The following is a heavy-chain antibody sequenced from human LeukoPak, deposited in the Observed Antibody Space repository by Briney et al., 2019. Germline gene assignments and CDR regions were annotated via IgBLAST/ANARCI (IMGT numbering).Heavy chain of an antibody. Sequence: GESLKISCKGSGYSFTTYWIGWVRQMPGKGLEWMGIIYPGGSDTRYSPSFQGQVTISADKSISTAHLQWSSLKASDTAMYYCARQGTVAGRPFDYWGQGTLVTVSS. CDR1: GYSFTTYW. CDR3: ARQGTVAGRPFDY. J-gene: IGHJ4*02. D-gene: IGHD6-19*01. CDR2: IYPGGSDT. V-gene: IGHV5-51*01.